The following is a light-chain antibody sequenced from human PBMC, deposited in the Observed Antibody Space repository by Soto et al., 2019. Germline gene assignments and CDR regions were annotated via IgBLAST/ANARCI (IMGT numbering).Light chain of an antibody. J-gene: IGLJ2*01. CDR2: ANN. Sequence: QSVLIQPPSASGAPGQEVTISCSGSISNIGSHSVNWYQQLPGAAPKVVVFANNERASGVPDRISGSKTGASASLAISGLQSEDEADYYCASWDDSLNGQLVFGGGT. CDR3: ASWDDSLNGQLV. CDR1: ISNIGSHS. V-gene: IGLV1-44*01.